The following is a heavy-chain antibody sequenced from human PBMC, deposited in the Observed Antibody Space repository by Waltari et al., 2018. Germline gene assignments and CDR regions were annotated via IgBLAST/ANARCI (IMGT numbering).Heavy chain of an antibody. CDR1: GFTFSRYA. V-gene: IGHV3-23*01. CDR3: AIGHYYDNGNYLTQFDF. CDR2: VTGSGGAT. D-gene: IGHD3-22*01. Sequence: EVQLLESGGDLVQPGGSLRLSCAASGFTFSRYAMRWGRQAPGKGREWVAGVTGSGGATCNADSVKGRFTISRDNSKNMLYLQMNSLSAEDTAVYFCAIGHYYDNGNYLTQFDFWGQGTLVTVSS. J-gene: IGHJ4*02.